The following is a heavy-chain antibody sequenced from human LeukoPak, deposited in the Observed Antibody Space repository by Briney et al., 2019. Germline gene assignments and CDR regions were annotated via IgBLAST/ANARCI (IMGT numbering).Heavy chain of an antibody. Sequence: TGGSLRLSCVGSGFTFSSYWMSWVRQAPGKGLEWVALIQDDGAKTNYADSVRGRFTISRDNSRSTVYLQMNSLKPDDTAVYYCATQTITLVVVISPFDYWGQGALVTVSS. CDR2: IQDDGAKT. V-gene: IGHV3-30*02. D-gene: IGHD3-22*01. CDR3: ATQTITLVVVISPFDY. J-gene: IGHJ4*02. CDR1: GFTFSSYW.